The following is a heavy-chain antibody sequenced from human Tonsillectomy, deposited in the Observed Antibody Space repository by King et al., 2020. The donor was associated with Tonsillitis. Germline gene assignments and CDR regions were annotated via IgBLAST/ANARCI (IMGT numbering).Heavy chain of an antibody. CDR2: IYYSGNT. CDR3: AIPYYYDRSGYPTSFDY. J-gene: IGHJ4*02. V-gene: IGHV4-39*07. Sequence: QLQESGPGLVKPSETMSLTCTVSGGSISSSSYYWGWIRQPPGKGLEWIGSIYYSGNTYYNPSLKSRVTISVDTSKNQFSLKLSSVTAADTAVYYCAIPYYYDRSGYPTSFDYWGQGTLVTVSS. CDR1: GGSISSSSYY. D-gene: IGHD3-22*01.